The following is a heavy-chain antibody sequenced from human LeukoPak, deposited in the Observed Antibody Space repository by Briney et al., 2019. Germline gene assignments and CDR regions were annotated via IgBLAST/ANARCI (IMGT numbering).Heavy chain of an antibody. V-gene: IGHV4-4*07. J-gene: IGHJ4*02. CDR3: AREDDYGDYDY. Sequence: PSKTLSLTCTVSGGSISSYYWSWIRQPAGKGLEWIGRIYTSGSTNYNASLKSRVSMSVDTSKNQFSLKLSSVTAADTAVFYCAREDDYGDYDYWGQGTLVTVSS. CDR2: IYTSGST. CDR1: GGSISSYY. D-gene: IGHD4-17*01.